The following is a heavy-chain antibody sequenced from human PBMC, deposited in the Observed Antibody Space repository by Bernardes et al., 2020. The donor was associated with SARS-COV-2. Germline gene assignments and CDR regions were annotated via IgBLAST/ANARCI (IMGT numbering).Heavy chain of an antibody. CDR2: INHSGST. V-gene: IGHV4-34*01. Sequence: SETLSLTCAVYGGSFSGYYWSWIRQPPGKGLEWIGEINHSGSTNYNPSLKSRVTISVDTSKNQFSLKLSSVTAADTAVYYCARGKLVLRSRIAARPSGYYFDYWGQGTLVTVSS. D-gene: IGHD6-6*01. J-gene: IGHJ4*02. CDR1: GGSFSGYY. CDR3: ARGKLVLRSRIAARPSGYYFDY.